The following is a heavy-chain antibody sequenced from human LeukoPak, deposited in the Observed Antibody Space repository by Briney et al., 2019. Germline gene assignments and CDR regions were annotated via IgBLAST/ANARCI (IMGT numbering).Heavy chain of an antibody. CDR1: GFTFSGYA. V-gene: IGHV3-23*01. Sequence: GGSLRLSCAASGFTFSGYAMSWLRQAPGKGLELVSTISGSGGSTYYADCVKGRFTISRDNSQNTLYLQMNSLRAEDTAVYYCAKDRRSSSWYYFDYWGQGTLVTVSS. D-gene: IGHD6-13*01. J-gene: IGHJ4*02. CDR3: AKDRRSSSWYYFDY. CDR2: ISGSGGST.